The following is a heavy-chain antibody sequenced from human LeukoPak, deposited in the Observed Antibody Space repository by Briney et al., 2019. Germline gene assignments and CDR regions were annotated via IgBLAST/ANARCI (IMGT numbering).Heavy chain of an antibody. CDR1: GDSIISGGHH. V-gene: IGHV4-31*03. J-gene: IGHJ5*02. CDR2: IYNSVTT. D-gene: IGHD6-13*01. CDR3: ARYKRAQQLMHDSSFDP. Sequence: SQTLSLTCTVSGDSIISGGHHWSWIRQRPGKGLEWIAYIYNSVTTYYSPSLRSRVTLSADRSKNQLSLTVNSVTAADTAVYYCARYKRAQQLMHDSSFDPWGQGTLVTVSS.